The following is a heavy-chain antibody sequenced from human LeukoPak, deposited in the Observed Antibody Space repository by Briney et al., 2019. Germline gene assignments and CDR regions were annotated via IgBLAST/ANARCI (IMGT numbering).Heavy chain of an antibody. J-gene: IGHJ5*02. D-gene: IGHD6-13*01. Sequence: PGGSLRLSCAASGFTFSSYEMNWVRQGPGKGLEWVSYICSSGSTIYYADSVKGRFTISRGNAKNSLYMQMNRLRAEDTAVYYCARPERSSWYKDWFDPWGQGTLVTVP. CDR1: GFTFSSYE. V-gene: IGHV3-48*03. CDR3: ARPERSSWYKDWFDP. CDR2: ICSSGSTI.